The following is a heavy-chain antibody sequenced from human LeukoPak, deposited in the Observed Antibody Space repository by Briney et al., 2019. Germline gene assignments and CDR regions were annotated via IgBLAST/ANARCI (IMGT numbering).Heavy chain of an antibody. D-gene: IGHD6-13*01. CDR2: IDPSGDTT. Sequence: ASVKVSCMASGFIFTNYYMHWVRQAPVQGLEWMGMIDPSGDTTRYAQKFQGRVTMTRDMSTSTVYMELSSLRSEDTAVYYCARGGVLQLLDHWGQGTLVTVSS. CDR1: GFIFTNYY. V-gene: IGHV1-46*01. CDR3: ARGGVLQLLDH. J-gene: IGHJ4*02.